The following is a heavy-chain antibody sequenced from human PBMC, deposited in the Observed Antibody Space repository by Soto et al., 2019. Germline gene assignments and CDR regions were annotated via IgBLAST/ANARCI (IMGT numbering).Heavy chain of an antibody. Sequence: QVHLVQSGAEVKKPGASVTVSCQGSGYAFTTYGITWVRQAPGQGLEWMGWISAHNGNTTFAQKLQGRVTVTRDTSTSTAYMELRSMRYDDTAVYNCARVRYGDYWGQGALVTVSS. CDR3: ARVRYGDY. CDR2: ISAHNGNT. CDR1: GYAFTTYG. D-gene: IGHD1-1*01. J-gene: IGHJ4*02. V-gene: IGHV1-18*01.